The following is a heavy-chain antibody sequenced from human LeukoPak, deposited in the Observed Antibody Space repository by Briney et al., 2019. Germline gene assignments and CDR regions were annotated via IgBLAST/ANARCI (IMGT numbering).Heavy chain of an antibody. V-gene: IGHV1-69*05. CDR2: IIPIFGTA. CDR1: GGTFSSYA. J-gene: IGHJ4*02. D-gene: IGHD4-17*01. CDR3: ARGNYGDHGAYFDY. Sequence: SVKVSCKASGGTFSSYAISWVRQAPGQGLEWMGGIIPIFGTANYAQKFQGRATITTDESTSTAYMELSSLRSKDTAVYYCARGNYGDHGAYFDYWGQGTLVTVSS.